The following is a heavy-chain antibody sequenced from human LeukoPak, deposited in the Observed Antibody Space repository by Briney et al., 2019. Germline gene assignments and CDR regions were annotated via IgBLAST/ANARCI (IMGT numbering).Heavy chain of an antibody. J-gene: IGHJ4*02. CDR1: GFTFSSYG. Sequence: GGSLRLSCAASGFTFSSYGMHWVRQAPGKGLEWVAVISYDGSNKYYADSVQGRVTISRDNSKNTVYLQMHSLRAEDTAVYCCTRAPIGAAGPFDFWGQGTLVTVSS. D-gene: IGHD6-13*01. CDR3: TRAPIGAAGPFDF. CDR2: ISYDGSNK. V-gene: IGHV3-30*03.